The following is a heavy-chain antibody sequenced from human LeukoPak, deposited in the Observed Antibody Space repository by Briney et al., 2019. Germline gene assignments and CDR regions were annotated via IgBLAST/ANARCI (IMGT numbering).Heavy chain of an antibody. CDR3: ARAYDFWSGYFDF. CDR1: GGSISSYY. V-gene: IGHV4-59*08. J-gene: IGHJ4*02. Sequence: SETLSLTCTVSGGSISSYYWSWIRQPPGKGLEWIGYIYYSGSTNYNPSLKSRVAISVDTSKNQFSLKLSSVTAADTAVYYCARAYDFWSGYFDFWGQGTLVIVSS. CDR2: IYYSGST. D-gene: IGHD3-3*01.